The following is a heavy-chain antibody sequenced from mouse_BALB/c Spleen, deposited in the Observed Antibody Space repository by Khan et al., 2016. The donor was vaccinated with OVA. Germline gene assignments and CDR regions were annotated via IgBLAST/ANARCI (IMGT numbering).Heavy chain of an antibody. CDR2: IYPSDSYT. D-gene: IGHD4-1*01. V-gene: IGHV1-69*02. CDR1: GYTFTNFW. J-gene: IGHJ3*01. CDR3: SRELGAMAY. Sequence: QVQLQQPGAELVRPGTSVKLSCKASGYTFTNFWINWVRQRPGQGLEWIGNIYPSDSYTNYNQNFKDKATLTVDKSSSTVYMQLSSPTSEDSAIYYCSRELGAMAYWGHGTLVTVSA.